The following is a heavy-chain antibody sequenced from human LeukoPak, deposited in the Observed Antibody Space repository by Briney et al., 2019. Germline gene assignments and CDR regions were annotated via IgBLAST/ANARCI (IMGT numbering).Heavy chain of an antibody. J-gene: IGHJ5*02. CDR2: IYHSGST. CDR3: ARVLNWFDP. Sequence: SETLSLTCTVSGGSFSSSSYYWGWIRQPPGKGLEWIGSIYHSGSTYYNPSLKSRVTISVDTSKNQFSLKLSSVTAADTAVYYCARVLNWFDPWGQGTLVTVSS. V-gene: IGHV4-39*07. D-gene: IGHD1-26*01. CDR1: GGSFSSSSYY.